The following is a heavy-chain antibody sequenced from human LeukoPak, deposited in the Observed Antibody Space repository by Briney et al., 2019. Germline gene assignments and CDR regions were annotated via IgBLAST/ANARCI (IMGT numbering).Heavy chain of an antibody. CDR3: ARGPIRGYSGYDRPAERGNWFDP. V-gene: IGHV1-18*01. D-gene: IGHD5-12*01. CDR1: GYTFTSYG. J-gene: IGHJ5*02. Sequence: GASVKVSCKASGYTFTSYGISWVRQAPGQGLEWMGWISAYNGNTNYAQKLQGRVTMTTDTSTSTAYMELRSLRSDDTAVYYCARGPIRGYSGYDRPAERGNWFDPWGQGTLVTVSS. CDR2: ISAYNGNT.